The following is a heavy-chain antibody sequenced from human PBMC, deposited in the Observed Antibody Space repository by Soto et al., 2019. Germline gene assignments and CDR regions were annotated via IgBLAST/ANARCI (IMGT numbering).Heavy chain of an antibody. V-gene: IGHV4-59*06. D-gene: IGHD6-6*01. CDR1: GGSIRSYC. J-gene: IGHJ6*02. Sequence: SETLSLTCTVSGGSIRSYCWTWIRQHPGKGLEWIGYIYYSGSTYYNPSLKSRVTISVDTSKNQFSLKLSSVTAADTAVYYCATESAPYSSSHYYYYYGMDVWGQGTTVTVSS. CDR3: ATESAPYSSSHYYYYYGMDV. CDR2: IYYSGST.